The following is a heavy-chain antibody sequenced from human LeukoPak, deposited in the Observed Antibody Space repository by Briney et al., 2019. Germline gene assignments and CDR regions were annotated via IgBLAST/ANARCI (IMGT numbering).Heavy chain of an antibody. Sequence: GRSLRLSCAASGFTFSDHYTDWVRQAPGKGLEWVGRTRNKANSYTTEYAASVKGRFTISRDDSKNSLYLQMNSLKTEDTAVYYCARGDSSGYYYEWGQGTLVTVSS. CDR3: ARGDSSGYYYE. CDR1: GFTFSDHY. D-gene: IGHD3-22*01. V-gene: IGHV3-72*01. CDR2: TRNKANSYTT. J-gene: IGHJ4*02.